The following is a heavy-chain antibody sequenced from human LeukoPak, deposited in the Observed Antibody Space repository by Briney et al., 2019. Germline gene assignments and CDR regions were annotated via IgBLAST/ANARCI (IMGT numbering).Heavy chain of an antibody. CDR3: ARESYGEEDN. D-gene: IGHD4-17*01. CDR2: INPSGGST. CDR1: GYTFNSYY. Sequence: ASVKVSCKASGYTFNSYYMHWVRQAPGQGLEWMGIINPSGGSTSYAQKFQGRVTTTRDTSTSTVYMQLSSLRSEDTAVYYCARESYGEEDNWGQGTLVTVSS. V-gene: IGHV1-46*02. J-gene: IGHJ4*02.